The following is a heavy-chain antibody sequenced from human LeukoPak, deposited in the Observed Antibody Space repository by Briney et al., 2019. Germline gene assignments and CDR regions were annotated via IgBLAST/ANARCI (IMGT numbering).Heavy chain of an antibody. D-gene: IGHD3-10*01. CDR1: GGSFGDYY. CDR3: ARGRTSRYGSGSYYWDY. CDR2: INHGGST. V-gene: IGHV4-34*01. J-gene: IGHJ4*02. Sequence: SETLSLTCAVYGGSFGDYYWSWIRQPPGKGPGWIGEINHGGSTNYNPSLESRVTMSLDTSKNQFSLKLSSVTAADTAVYYCARGRTSRYGSGSYYWDYWGRGTLVTVSS.